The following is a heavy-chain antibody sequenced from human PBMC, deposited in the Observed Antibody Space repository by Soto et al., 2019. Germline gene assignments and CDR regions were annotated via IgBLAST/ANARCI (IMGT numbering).Heavy chain of an antibody. V-gene: IGHV3-11*01. J-gene: IGHJ4*02. D-gene: IGHD3-3*01. Sequence: QVQLVESGGGLVKPGGSLRLSCAASGFTFSDYFMSWIRQAPGKGLEWVSSISSSDSTIYYADAVKGRFTISRDNAKKSLNVQMNGLRAEDTAVYYCARWGVDDFWSGYYSDYWGQGTLVTVSS. CDR3: ARWGVDDFWSGYYSDY. CDR1: GFTFSDYF. CDR2: ISSSDSTI.